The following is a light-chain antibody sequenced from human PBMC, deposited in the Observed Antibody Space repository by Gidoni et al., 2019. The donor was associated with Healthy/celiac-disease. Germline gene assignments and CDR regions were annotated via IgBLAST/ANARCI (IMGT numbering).Light chain of an antibody. CDR2: GKN. CDR1: SLRSYY. V-gene: IGLV3-19*01. J-gene: IGLJ2*01. CDR3: NSRDSSGNHVV. Sequence: SSELTQDPAVSVALGQTVRITCQGDSLRSYYASWYQQKPGQAPVLGIYGKNNRPSGIPDRFSGSSSGNTASLTITGAQGEDEADYYCNSRDSSGNHVVFGGGTKLTVL.